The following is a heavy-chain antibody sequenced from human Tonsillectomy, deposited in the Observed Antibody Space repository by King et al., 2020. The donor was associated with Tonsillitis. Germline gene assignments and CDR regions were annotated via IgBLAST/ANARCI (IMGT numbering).Heavy chain of an antibody. CDR3: ARGGGGGWVFGY. Sequence: VQLVESGGGLVQPGGSLRLSCAASGFNFSTYWMSWVRQAPGKGLEWVANIKEDGSEEYYVDSLKGRFTISRDNAKNSLYLQMNSLRAEDTAMYYCARGGGGGWVFGYWGQGTLVAVSS. J-gene: IGHJ4*02. CDR1: GFNFSTYW. CDR2: IKEDGSEE. V-gene: IGHV3-7*01. D-gene: IGHD3-3*01.